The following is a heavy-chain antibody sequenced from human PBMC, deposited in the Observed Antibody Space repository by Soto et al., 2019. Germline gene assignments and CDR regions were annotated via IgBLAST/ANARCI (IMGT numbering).Heavy chain of an antibody. V-gene: IGHV3-23*01. CDR1: GFTFSTYA. J-gene: IGHJ3*02. D-gene: IGHD4-17*01. CDR3: AHPRGYGVLDAYDI. Sequence: PGGSLRLSCAASGFTFSTYAMSWVRQAPGKGLEWASAISAGGGSTYYADSVKGRFSISRDNFINTLYLQMNSLRTEDTAVYYCAHPRGYGVLDAYDIWVQGAMVT. CDR2: ISAGGGST.